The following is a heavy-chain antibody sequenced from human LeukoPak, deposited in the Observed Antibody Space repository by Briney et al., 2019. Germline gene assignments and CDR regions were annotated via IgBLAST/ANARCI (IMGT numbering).Heavy chain of an antibody. CDR2: ISGSGGST. Sequence: GGSLRLSCAASGFTFSSYAMSWVRQAPGKGLEWVSAISGSGGSTYYADSVKGRFTISRDNSKNTLYLQINSLRAEDTAVYYCAKLKRIAAAGPSSFDYWGQGTLVTVSS. J-gene: IGHJ4*02. CDR1: GFTFSSYA. V-gene: IGHV3-23*01. CDR3: AKLKRIAAAGPSSFDY. D-gene: IGHD6-13*01.